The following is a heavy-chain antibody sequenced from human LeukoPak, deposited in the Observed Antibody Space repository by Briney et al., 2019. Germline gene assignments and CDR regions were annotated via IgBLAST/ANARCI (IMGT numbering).Heavy chain of an antibody. Sequence: PGGSLRLSCAASGFTFSSYGMHWVRQAPGKGLEWVAVISYDGSNKYYADSVKGRFTISRDNSKNTLYLQMNSLRAEDTAVYYCAKPPHRYSGYDYFDYWGQGTLVTVSS. J-gene: IGHJ4*02. CDR2: ISYDGSNK. CDR3: AKPPHRYSGYDYFDY. V-gene: IGHV3-30*18. CDR1: GFTFSSYG. D-gene: IGHD5-12*01.